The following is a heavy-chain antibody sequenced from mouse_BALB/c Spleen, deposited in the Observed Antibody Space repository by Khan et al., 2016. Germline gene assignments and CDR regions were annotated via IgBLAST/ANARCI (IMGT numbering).Heavy chain of an antibody. CDR2: IWAGGYT. D-gene: IGHD2-4*01. CDR3: ARDDYDGYFDV. CDR1: GFSLTTYG. V-gene: IGHV2-9*02. Sequence: QVQLKESGPGLVAPSQSLSITCTVSGFSLTTYGVHWVRQPPGKGLEWLGVIWAGGYTNYNSALMSRLSISKDNSKSQVFLKLNSLQTDDTAMYYCARDDYDGYFDVWGAGTTGTVSS. J-gene: IGHJ1*01.